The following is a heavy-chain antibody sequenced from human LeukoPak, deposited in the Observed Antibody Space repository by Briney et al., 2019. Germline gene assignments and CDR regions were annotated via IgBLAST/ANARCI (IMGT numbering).Heavy chain of an antibody. CDR2: MNEDGSEK. V-gene: IGHV3-7*01. CDR1: GFGFSNYW. J-gene: IGHJ4*02. CDR3: ARDRGYSNFDY. Sequence: GGSLRLSCAASGFGFSNYWMSWFRQAPGKGLEWVANMNEDGSEKNYVDSVKGRFTISRDNAQDSLCLQMNSLRAEDTAVYYCARDRGYSNFDYWGQGTLLTVSS. D-gene: IGHD4-11*01.